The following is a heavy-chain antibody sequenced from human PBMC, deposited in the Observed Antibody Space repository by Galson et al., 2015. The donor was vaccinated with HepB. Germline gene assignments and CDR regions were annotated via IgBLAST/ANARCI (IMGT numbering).Heavy chain of an antibody. D-gene: IGHD2/OR15-2a*01. CDR3: AREHSPNSRPYNNWFDP. CDR2: IKQDGSEK. J-gene: IGHJ5*02. V-gene: IGHV3-7*03. Sequence: SLRLSCAASGFTFSSYWMSWVRQAPGKGLEWVANIKQDGSEKYYVDSVKGRFTISRDNAKNSLYLQMNSLRAEDTAVYYCAREHSPNSRPYNNWFDPWGQGTLVTASS. CDR1: GFTFSSYW.